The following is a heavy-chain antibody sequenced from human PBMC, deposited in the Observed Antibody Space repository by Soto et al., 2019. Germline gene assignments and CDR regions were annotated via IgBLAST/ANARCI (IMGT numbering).Heavy chain of an antibody. CDR2: IYYSGST. CDR1: GGSISSGGYY. CDR3: ARGTYYDFWSGYYYYGMDV. V-gene: IGHV4-31*03. J-gene: IGHJ6*02. Sequence: QVQLQESGPGLVKPSQTLSLTCTVSGGSISSGGYYWSWIRQHPGKGLEWIGYIYYSGSTYYNPSLKSRVTISVDTSKNQFSLKLSSVTAADTAVYYCARGTYYDFWSGYYYYGMDVWGQGTTVTVSS. D-gene: IGHD3-3*01.